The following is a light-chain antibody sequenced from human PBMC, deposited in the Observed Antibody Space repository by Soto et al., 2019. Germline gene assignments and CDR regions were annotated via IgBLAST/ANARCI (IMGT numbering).Light chain of an antibody. V-gene: IGKV3-15*01. CDR1: QGVASSY. Sequence: DIVLTQSPGALSVGTGERARFSSRASQGVASSYLAWYKHQRGQAPRLLIYGASTRAPGVPARFSGSGSGTEFTLTISSLQPEDFTVYSCIQYHNLWAFGQGTKVDIK. CDR3: IQYHNLWA. J-gene: IGKJ1*01. CDR2: GAS.